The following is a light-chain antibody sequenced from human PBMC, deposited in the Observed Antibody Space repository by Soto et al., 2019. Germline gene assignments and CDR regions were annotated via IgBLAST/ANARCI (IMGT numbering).Light chain of an antibody. Sequence: EIVMTQSPATLSVSPGERATLSCRASQSISDTLAWYQQKPGQAPRLLIYGASKRATGFPARFSGSGSGTDFTLTISSLQSEDFAVYYCQQYNNWPGTFGQGTKVEIK. CDR3: QQYNNWPGT. V-gene: IGKV3-15*01. J-gene: IGKJ1*01. CDR1: QSISDT. CDR2: GAS.